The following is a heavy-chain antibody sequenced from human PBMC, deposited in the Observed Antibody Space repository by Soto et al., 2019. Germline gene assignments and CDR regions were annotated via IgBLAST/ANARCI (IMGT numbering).Heavy chain of an antibody. CDR1: GGSISSYY. D-gene: IGHD3-22*01. Sequence: SETLSLTCTVSGGSISSYYWSWIRQPPGKGLERIGYIYYSGSTNYNPSLKSRVTISVDTSKNQFSLKLSSVTAADTAVYYCARGASYYYDSSGYYDYWGQGTLVTVSS. CDR3: ARGASYYYDSSGYYDY. V-gene: IGHV4-59*01. J-gene: IGHJ4*02. CDR2: IYYSGST.